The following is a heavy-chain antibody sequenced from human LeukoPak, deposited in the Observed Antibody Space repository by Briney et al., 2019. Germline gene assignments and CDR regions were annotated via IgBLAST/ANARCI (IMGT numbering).Heavy chain of an antibody. D-gene: IGHD6-19*01. CDR1: GGTFSSYA. CDR3: ARDRPYRETVAVAGNGDY. V-gene: IGHV1-69*04. J-gene: IGHJ4*02. Sequence: GASVKVSCKASGGTFSSYAISWVRQAPGQGLEWMGRIIPILGIANYAQKFQGRVTITADKSTSTAYMELSSLRSEDTAVYYCARDRPYRETVAVAGNGDYWGQGTLVTVSS. CDR2: IIPILGIA.